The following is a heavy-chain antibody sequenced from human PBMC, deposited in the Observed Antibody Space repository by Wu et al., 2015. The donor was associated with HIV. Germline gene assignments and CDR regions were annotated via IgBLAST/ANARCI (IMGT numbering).Heavy chain of an antibody. D-gene: IGHD3-10*01. CDR2: MNPTSGNT. V-gene: IGHV1-8*02. CDR1: GYTFTTYD. J-gene: IGHJ4*02. CDR3: ARAIRIYVWYGDLVGANLLLCTQ. Sequence: QVQLVQSGAEVKKPGASVKVSCKASGYTFTTYDINWVRQVTGQGPEWMGWMNPTSGNTGFAQKFEGRVAMTRDTSMNIAYMELSSLRSDDTALYYCARAIRIYVWYGDLVGANLLLCTQWGQGTLVHRLL.